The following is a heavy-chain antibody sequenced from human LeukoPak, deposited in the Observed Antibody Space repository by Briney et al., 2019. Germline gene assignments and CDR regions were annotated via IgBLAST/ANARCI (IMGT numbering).Heavy chain of an antibody. CDR2: INPNSGGT. CDR1: GYTFTSYA. D-gene: IGHD2-15*01. J-gene: IGHJ5*02. Sequence: ASVKVSCKASGYTFTSYAMNWVRQAPGQGLEWMGWINPNSGGTNYAQKFQGRVTMTRDTSISTAYMELSRLRSDDTAVYYCARAQLSGGSCYVFDPWGQGTLVTVSS. V-gene: IGHV1-2*02. CDR3: ARAQLSGGSCYVFDP.